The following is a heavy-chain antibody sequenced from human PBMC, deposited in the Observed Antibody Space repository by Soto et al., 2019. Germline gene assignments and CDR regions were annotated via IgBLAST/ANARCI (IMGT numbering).Heavy chain of an antibody. D-gene: IGHD2-2*01. Sequence: PGGSLRLSCAASGFTFSSYGMHWVRQAPGKGLEWVAVISYDGSNKYYADSVKGRFTISRDNSKDTLYLQMNSLRAEDTAVYYCAKGGHVVFHYYYGMDVWGQGTTVTVSS. CDR3: AKGGHVVFHYYYGMDV. CDR2: ISYDGSNK. V-gene: IGHV3-30*18. CDR1: GFTFSSYG. J-gene: IGHJ6*02.